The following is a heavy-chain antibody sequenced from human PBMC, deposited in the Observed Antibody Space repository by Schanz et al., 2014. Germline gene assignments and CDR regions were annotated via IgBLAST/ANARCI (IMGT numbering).Heavy chain of an antibody. V-gene: IGHV1-2*02. CDR1: GYTFTDYF. Sequence: QVQLVQSGAEVKKPGASVNVSCKASGYTFTDYFIHWVRLAPGLGLEWMGWINPNSGDTNFAQKFQGRVTLTSDTSISTAFMELSGLTSDDTATYFCARARYTGYDCSGYWGQGTLLIVSS. CDR2: INPNSGDT. J-gene: IGHJ4*02. CDR3: ARARYTGYDCSGY. D-gene: IGHD5-12*01.